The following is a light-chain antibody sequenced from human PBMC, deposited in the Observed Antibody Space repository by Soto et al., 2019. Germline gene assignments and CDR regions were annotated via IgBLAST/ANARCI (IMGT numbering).Light chain of an antibody. J-gene: IGKJ1*01. CDR2: GTS. Sequence: EIVLTQSPGTLSLSPGERGTLSCRASQSVNSNYLAWYQQKPGQAPRLLIYGTSSRATGIPDRFGGSGSGTDFPLTISRLESEDFAVYYCHLYGTSPPLTFGQGTKVEIK. CDR1: QSVNSNY. V-gene: IGKV3-20*01. CDR3: HLYGTSPPLT.